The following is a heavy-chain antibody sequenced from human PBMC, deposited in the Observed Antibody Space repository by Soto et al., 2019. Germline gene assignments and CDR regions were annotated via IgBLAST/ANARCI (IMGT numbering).Heavy chain of an antibody. D-gene: IGHD3-10*01. CDR2: INAGNGNT. CDR3: ARDHRMVRGVIRHIWFDP. CDR1: GYTFTSYA. V-gene: IGHV1-3*01. J-gene: IGHJ5*02. Sequence: ASVKVSCKASGYTFTSYAMHWVRQAPGQRLEWMGWINAGNGNTKYSQKFQGRVTITRDTSASTAYMELSSLRSEDTTVYYCARDHRMVRGVIRHIWFDPWGQGTLVTVSS.